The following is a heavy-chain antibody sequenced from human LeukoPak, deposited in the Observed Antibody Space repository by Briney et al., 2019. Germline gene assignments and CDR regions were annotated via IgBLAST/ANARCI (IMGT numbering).Heavy chain of an antibody. J-gene: IGHJ6*03. Sequence: PGGSLRLSCAASGFTFSSYSMNWVRQAPGKGLEWVSYISSSSSTIYYADSVKGRFTISRDNAKNSLYLQMNSLRAEDTAVYYCARDHYDILTARQYYYMDVWGKGTTVTVSS. V-gene: IGHV3-48*01. CDR3: ARDHYDILTARQYYYMDV. D-gene: IGHD3-9*01. CDR1: GFTFSSYS. CDR2: ISSSSSTI.